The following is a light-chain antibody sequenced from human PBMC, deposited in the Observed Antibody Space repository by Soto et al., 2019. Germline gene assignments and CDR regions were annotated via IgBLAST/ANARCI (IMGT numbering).Light chain of an antibody. CDR1: QSVSSN. J-gene: IGKJ1*01. V-gene: IGKV3-15*01. CDR2: GAS. Sequence: VMTQSPATLSVSPGERATFSCRASQSVSSNLAWYLQKPGQAPRLLIYGASTRATGIPARFSGSGSGTEFTLTISSLQSEDFAVYYCQQYNNWPRTFGQGTKVEIK. CDR3: QQYNNWPRT.